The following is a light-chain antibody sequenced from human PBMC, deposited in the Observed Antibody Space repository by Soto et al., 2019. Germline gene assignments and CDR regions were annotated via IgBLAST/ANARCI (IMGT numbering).Light chain of an antibody. J-gene: IGKJ1*01. V-gene: IGKV1-39*01. CDR2: AAS. CDR3: QQSYSTPPT. CDR1: QSISSY. Sequence: DIQMTQSPSSLSASAGDRVTITCRASQSISSYLNWYQQKPGKAPKLLIYAASSLQSGVLSRFSGSGSGTDFTLIISSLQPEDFATYYCQQSYSTPPTFGQGTKVDIK.